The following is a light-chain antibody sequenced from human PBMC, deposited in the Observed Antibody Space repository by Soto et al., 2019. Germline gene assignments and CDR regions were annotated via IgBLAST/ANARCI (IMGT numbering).Light chain of an antibody. CDR3: QVWDSSSDHLYV. CDR1: NIGRKN. V-gene: IGLV3-21*02. Sequence: SYELTQPPSVSVAPGLTARISCWGNNIGRKNVHWYQQRPGHAPVLVLYDDSDRPSGIPERFSGSNSGNTATLTISRVEAGDEADYYCQVWDSSSDHLYVSGTGTKV. J-gene: IGLJ1*01. CDR2: DDS.